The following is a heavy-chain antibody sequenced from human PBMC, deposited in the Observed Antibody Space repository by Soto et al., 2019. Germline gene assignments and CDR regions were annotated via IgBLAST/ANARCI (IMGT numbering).Heavy chain of an antibody. D-gene: IGHD2-15*01. CDR3: ARLGPPGYCSGGSCYSSASYYYYMDV. CDR1: GFTFDDYG. Sequence: GGSLRLSCAASGFTFDDYGMSWVRQAPGKGLEWVSGINWNGGSTGYADSVKGRFTISRDNAKNSLYLQMNSLGAEDTALYHCARLGPPGYCSGGSCYSSASYYYYMDVWGKGTTVTVSS. V-gene: IGHV3-20*01. J-gene: IGHJ6*03. CDR2: INWNGGST.